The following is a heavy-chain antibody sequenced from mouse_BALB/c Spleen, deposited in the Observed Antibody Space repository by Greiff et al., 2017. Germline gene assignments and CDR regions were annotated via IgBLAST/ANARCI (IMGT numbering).Heavy chain of an antibody. Sequence: EVQLQQSGAELVKPGASVKLSCTASGFNIKDTYMHWVKQRPEQGLEWIGRIDPANGNTKYDPKFQGKATITADTSSNTAYLQLSSLTSEDTAVYYCARGGYYDYSWFAYWGQGTLVTVSA. CDR1: GFNIKDTY. CDR3: ARGGYYDYSWFAY. CDR2: IDPANGNT. J-gene: IGHJ3*01. V-gene: IGHV14-3*02. D-gene: IGHD2-4*01.